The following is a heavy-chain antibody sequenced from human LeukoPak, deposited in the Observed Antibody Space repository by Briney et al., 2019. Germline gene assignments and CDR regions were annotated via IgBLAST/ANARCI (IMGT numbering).Heavy chain of an antibody. V-gene: IGHV3-53*01. Sequence: PGGSLRLSCAASGFTVSSNYMSWVRQAPGKGLEWVSVIYSGGSTYYADSVKGRFTISRDNSKNTLYLQMNSLRAEDTAVYYCARDSSKSGYYLAFDYWGQGTLVTVSS. CDR2: IYSGGST. CDR3: ARDSSKSGYYLAFDY. D-gene: IGHD3-22*01. CDR1: GFTVSSNY. J-gene: IGHJ4*02.